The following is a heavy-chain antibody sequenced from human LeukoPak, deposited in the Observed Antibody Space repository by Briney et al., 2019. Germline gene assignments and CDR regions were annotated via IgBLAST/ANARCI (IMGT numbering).Heavy chain of an antibody. CDR2: ISGSGGST. CDR3: AKVLLPYYYYYMDV. J-gene: IGHJ6*03. D-gene: IGHD3-22*01. CDR1: GLTSSSYA. Sequence: GGSLRLSCAASGLTSSSYAMSWVRQAPGKGLGWVSAISGSGGSTYYADSVKGRFTISRDNSKNTLYLQMNSLRAEDTAVYYCAKVLLPYYYYYMDVWGKGTTVTVSS. V-gene: IGHV3-23*01.